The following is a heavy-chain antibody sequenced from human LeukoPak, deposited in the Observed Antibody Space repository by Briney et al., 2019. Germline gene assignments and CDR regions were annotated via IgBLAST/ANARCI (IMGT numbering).Heavy chain of an antibody. CDR1: GFTFISSA. J-gene: IGHJ4*02. CDR3: AKGYGVY. D-gene: IGHD2-8*01. CDR2: ISGSGDST. V-gene: IGHV3-23*01. Sequence: GGSLRLSCAASGFTFISSAMSWVRQAPGKGLEWVSAISGSGDSTYYADSVKGRFTVSRDNSKSTLYLQMNSLRGEDTAIYYCAKGYGVYWGQGTLVTVSS.